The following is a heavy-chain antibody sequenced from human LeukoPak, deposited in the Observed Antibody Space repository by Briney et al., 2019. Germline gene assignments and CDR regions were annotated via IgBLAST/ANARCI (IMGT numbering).Heavy chain of an antibody. D-gene: IGHD1-26*01. CDR2: ISGSGGST. Sequence: PGGSLRLSCAASGFTFSSYAMGWVRQAPGKGLEWVSAISGSGGSTYYADSVKGRFTISRDSAKNSLYLQMNSLRAEDTAVYYCASPHPRTGSYRHDAFDIWGQGTMVTVSS. V-gene: IGHV3-23*01. CDR1: GFTFSSYA. CDR3: ASPHPRTGSYRHDAFDI. J-gene: IGHJ3*02.